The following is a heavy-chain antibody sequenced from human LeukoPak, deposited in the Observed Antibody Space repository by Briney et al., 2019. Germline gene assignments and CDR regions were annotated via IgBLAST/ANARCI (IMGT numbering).Heavy chain of an antibody. CDR1: GDSVSSATAA. J-gene: IGHJ4*02. Sequence: SQTLSLTCAISGDSVSSATAAWNWIRQSPSRGLEWLGRTYYRSGWCHDYALFVKSRISINADTSTNQFSLQLTFSTPGDTAAYFCSRDHLGLYYDYWGQGTLATVSS. D-gene: IGHD3/OR15-3a*01. CDR2: TYYRSGWCH. V-gene: IGHV6-1*01. CDR3: SRDHLGLYYDY.